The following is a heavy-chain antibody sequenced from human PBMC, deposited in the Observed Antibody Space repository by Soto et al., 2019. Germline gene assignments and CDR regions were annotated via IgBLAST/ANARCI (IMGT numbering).Heavy chain of an antibody. Sequence: PGESLEIFWRGSGYSFTSYWIGWVRQMPGKGLEGMGIIYPGDSDTRYSPSCQGQGTISADKTISTAYLPWGSLKAADTAMYYCASPSDDSSWSDAFDIWGQGTMVTVSS. CDR2: IYPGDSDT. CDR1: GYSFTSYW. J-gene: IGHJ3*02. V-gene: IGHV5-51*01. D-gene: IGHD3-22*01. CDR3: ASPSDDSSWSDAFDI.